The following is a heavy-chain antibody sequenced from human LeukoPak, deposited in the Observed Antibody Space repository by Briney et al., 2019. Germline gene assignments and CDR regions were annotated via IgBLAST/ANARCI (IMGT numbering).Heavy chain of an antibody. D-gene: IGHD3-16*01. J-gene: IGHJ4*02. CDR2: ISTAGSTT. CDR3: ARPPENTYTYTLDY. V-gene: IGHV3-74*01. CDR1: GFTFGRYW. Sequence: PGGSLRLSCAASGFTFGRYWMHWVRQAPGKGLVWVSRISTAGSTTDYADSVKGRFTISRDNAKDTLYLQMNSLRAEDTAVYFCARPPENTYTYTLDYWSQGTLVTVSS.